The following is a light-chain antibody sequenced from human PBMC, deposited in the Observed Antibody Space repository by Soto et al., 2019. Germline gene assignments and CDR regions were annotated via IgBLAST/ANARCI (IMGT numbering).Light chain of an antibody. CDR3: QQYGSSRWT. J-gene: IGKJ1*01. CDR1: QSVSSSY. V-gene: IGKV3-20*01. CDR2: GAS. Sequence: ERVLTQSPGTLSLSPGERATLSCRASQSVSSSYLAWYQQKPGQAPRLLIYGASSRATGIPDRFSGSGSGTDFTLTISRLEPEDFAVYYCQQYGSSRWTFGQGTKVEIK.